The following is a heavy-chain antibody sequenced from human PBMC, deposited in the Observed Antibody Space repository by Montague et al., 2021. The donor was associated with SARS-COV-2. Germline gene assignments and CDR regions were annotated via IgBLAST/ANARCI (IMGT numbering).Heavy chain of an antibody. Sequence: SLRLSCAASGFTFSNYAMNWVRQAPGKGLEWVSVIFGSGSSTYYSGSVRGRFTVSRDNSKNTLYLQMSNLRAEDTAVYYCAKDGATVRGLINWYFDLWGRGTLVTVSS. CDR3: AKDGATVRGLINWYFDL. CDR2: IFGSGSST. V-gene: IGHV3-23*03. CDR1: GFTFSNYA. D-gene: IGHD3-10*01. J-gene: IGHJ2*01.